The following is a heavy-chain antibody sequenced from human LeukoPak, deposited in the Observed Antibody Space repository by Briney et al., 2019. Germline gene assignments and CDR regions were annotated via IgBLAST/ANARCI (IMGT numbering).Heavy chain of an antibody. V-gene: IGHV4-39*07. J-gene: IGHJ4*02. D-gene: IGHD3-22*01. Sequence: SETLSLTCTVSGASISSDDYFWSWIRQPPGKGLEWIGETSHSGSTTYNPSLRSRVTISGDTSKKQFSLKLSSVTAADTAVYYCVTYYYGSSAPKRNYWGQGILVTVSS. CDR2: TSHSGST. CDR3: VTYYYGSSAPKRNY. CDR1: GASISSDDYF.